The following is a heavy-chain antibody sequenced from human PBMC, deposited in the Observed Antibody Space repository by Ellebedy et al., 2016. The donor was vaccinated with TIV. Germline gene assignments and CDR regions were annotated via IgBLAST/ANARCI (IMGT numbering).Heavy chain of an antibody. D-gene: IGHD4-23*01. CDR1: GGSFGGYY. V-gene: IGHV4-34*01. Sequence: SETLSLTCAVYGGSFGGYYWSWIRQPPGKGLEWIGEINHSGSTNYNPSLKSRVTISVDTSKNQFSLKLSSVTAADTAVYYCARGYGGNSRGQDFDYWGQGTLVTVSS. CDR2: INHSGST. J-gene: IGHJ4*02. CDR3: ARGYGGNSRGQDFDY.